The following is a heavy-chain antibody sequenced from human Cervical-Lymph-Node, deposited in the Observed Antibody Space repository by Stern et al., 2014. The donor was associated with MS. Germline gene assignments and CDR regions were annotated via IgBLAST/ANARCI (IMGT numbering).Heavy chain of an antibody. CDR2: IYPEDSDT. V-gene: IGHV5-51*01. Sequence: VQLVQSGGEVKKAGESLKISCKGSGYSFSNTWIGWVRQMHGKGLEWMGFIYPEDSDTRYSPSFQGQVSISADTSISTTYLHWSSLKASDTAMYFCARPLRGINNAFDAWGQGTMVTVYS. CDR3: ARPLRGINNAFDA. D-gene: IGHD3-10*01. CDR1: GYSFSNTW. J-gene: IGHJ3*01.